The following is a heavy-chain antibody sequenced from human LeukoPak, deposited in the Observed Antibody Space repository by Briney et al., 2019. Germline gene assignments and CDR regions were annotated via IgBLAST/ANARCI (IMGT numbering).Heavy chain of an antibody. J-gene: IGHJ6*02. Sequence: PGGSLRLSCAASGFTFSSCAMSWVRQAPGKGLEWVSAISGSGGSTYYADSVKGRFTISRDNSKNTLYLQMNSLRAEDTAVYYCAKFGDSGYYYYYYGMDVWGQGTTVTVSS. V-gene: IGHV3-23*01. CDR2: ISGSGGST. CDR1: GFTFSSCA. D-gene: IGHD3-10*01. CDR3: AKFGDSGYYYYYYGMDV.